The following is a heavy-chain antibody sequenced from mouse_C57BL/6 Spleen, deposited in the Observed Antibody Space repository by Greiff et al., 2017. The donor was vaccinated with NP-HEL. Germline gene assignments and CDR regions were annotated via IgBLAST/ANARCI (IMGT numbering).Heavy chain of an antibody. CDR2: LDPATGGT. CDR1: GYTFTDYE. Sequence: VKLMESGAELVRPGASVTLSCKASGYTFTDYEMHWVKQTPVHGLAWIGALDPATGGTAYNQKFKGKAVRTADKSSSTAYMELRSLTTEDSAVYDFARLEAMDYWGQGTSVTVSA. V-gene: IGHV1-15*01. J-gene: IGHJ4*01. CDR3: ARLEAMDY.